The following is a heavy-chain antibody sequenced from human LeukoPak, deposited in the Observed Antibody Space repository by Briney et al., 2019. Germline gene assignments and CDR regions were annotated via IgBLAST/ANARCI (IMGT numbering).Heavy chain of an antibody. D-gene: IGHD3-10*01. V-gene: IGHV5-51*01. CDR3: ARFPDGYYYGSGLLDY. CDR1: GYSFTSYW. Sequence: GESLKISCKGSGYSFTSYWIGWVRQMPGKGLEWMGIIYPGDSDTRYSPSFQGQVTISADKSISTAYLQWSSLKASDTAMYYCARFPDGYYYGSGLLDYWGQGTLVTVSS. J-gene: IGHJ4*02. CDR2: IYPGDSDT.